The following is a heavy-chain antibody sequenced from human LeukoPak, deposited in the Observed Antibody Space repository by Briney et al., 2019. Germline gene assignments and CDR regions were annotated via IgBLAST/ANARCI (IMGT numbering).Heavy chain of an antibody. D-gene: IGHD2-15*01. Sequence: SETLSLTCTVSGGSISSGGYYWSWIRQHPGKGLEWTGYIYYSGSTYYNPPLKSRVTISGDTSKNQFSLKLSSVTAADTAVYYCARDAPVGYCSGGSCPPHWFDPWGQGTLVTVSS. V-gene: IGHV4-31*03. CDR2: IYYSGST. CDR3: ARDAPVGYCSGGSCPPHWFDP. CDR1: GGSISSGGYY. J-gene: IGHJ5*02.